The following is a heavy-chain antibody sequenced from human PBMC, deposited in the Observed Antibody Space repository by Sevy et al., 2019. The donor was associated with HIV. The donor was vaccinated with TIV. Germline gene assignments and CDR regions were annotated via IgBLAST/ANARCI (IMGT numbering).Heavy chain of an antibody. CDR3: ARRASYCGGDCYFFDY. V-gene: IGHV5-51*01. CDR2: IYPGDSDT. Sequence: GESLKISCKASGYSFTSDWIGWVRQMPGKGLEWMGIIYPGDSDTRYSPSFEGQVTISADKSISTAYLHWSSLKASDTARYYCARRASYCGGDCYFFDYWGQGTLVTVSS. D-gene: IGHD2-21*02. J-gene: IGHJ4*02. CDR1: GYSFTSDW.